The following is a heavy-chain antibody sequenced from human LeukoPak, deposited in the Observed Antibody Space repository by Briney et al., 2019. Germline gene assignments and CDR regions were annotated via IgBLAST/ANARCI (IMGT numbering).Heavy chain of an antibody. Sequence: PGGSLRLSCAASGFTVSTNCMSWVRQAPGKGLEWVSVIYSGGNTYYADTVKGRFTISRDNSKNTLYLQMNSLRAEDTAVYYCARDSGTTVGYFDYWGQGTLVTVSS. CDR1: GFTVSTNC. V-gene: IGHV3-66*01. CDR3: ARDSGTTVGYFDY. J-gene: IGHJ4*02. D-gene: IGHD4-23*01. CDR2: IYSGGNT.